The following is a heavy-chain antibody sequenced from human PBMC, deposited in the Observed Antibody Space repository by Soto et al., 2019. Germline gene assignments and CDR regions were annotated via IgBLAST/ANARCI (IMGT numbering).Heavy chain of an antibody. CDR1: GFTFSSYG. CDR2: ISYDGSNK. V-gene: IGHV3-30*18. CDR3: AKDWPAAGTTDY. D-gene: IGHD6-13*01. J-gene: IGHJ4*02. Sequence: GGSPRLSCAASGFTFSSYGMHWVRQAPGKGLEWVAVISYDGSNKYYADSVKGRFTISRDNSKNTLYLQMNSLRAEDTAVYYCAKDWPAAGTTDYWGQGTLVTVSS.